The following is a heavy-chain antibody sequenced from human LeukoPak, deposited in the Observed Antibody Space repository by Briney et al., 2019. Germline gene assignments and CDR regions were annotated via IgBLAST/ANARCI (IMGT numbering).Heavy chain of an antibody. CDR2: MNPNSGNT. CDR3: ARGLPHDDQLLYGSESDFDY. D-gene: IGHD2-2*02. CDR1: GYTFTSYD. V-gene: IGHV1-8*03. J-gene: IGHJ4*02. Sequence: GASVKVSCKASGYTFTSYDINWVRQATGQGLEWMGWMNPNSGNTGYAQKFQGRVTITRNTSISTAYMELSSLRSEDTAVYYRARGLPHDDQLLYGSESDFDYWGQGTLVTVSS.